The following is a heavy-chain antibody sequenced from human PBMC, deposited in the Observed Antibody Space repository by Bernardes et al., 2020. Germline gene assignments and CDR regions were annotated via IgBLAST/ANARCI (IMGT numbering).Heavy chain of an antibody. CDR2: IGTAGDT. CDR1: GFTFSSYD. V-gene: IGHV3-13*01. D-gene: IGHD1-26*01. Sequence: GGSLRLSCAASGFTFSSYDMHWVRQATGKGLEWVSAIGTAGDTYYPGSVKGRFTISRENAKNSLYLQMNSLRAGDTAVYYCARDLPKKYSGRTYYYGMDVWGQGTTVTVSS. J-gene: IGHJ6*02. CDR3: ARDLPKKYSGRTYYYGMDV.